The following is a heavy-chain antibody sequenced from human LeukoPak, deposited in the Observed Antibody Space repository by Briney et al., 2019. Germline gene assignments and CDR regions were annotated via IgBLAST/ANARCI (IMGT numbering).Heavy chain of an antibody. CDR1: GGSFSGYY. CDR2: INHSGST. Sequence: SETLSLTCAVYGGSFSGYYWSWIRQPLGKGLEWIGEINHSGSTNYNPSLKSRVTISVDTSKNQFSLKLSSVTAADTAVYYCARVRFLEWLVPHAFDIWGQGTMVTVSS. D-gene: IGHD3-3*01. V-gene: IGHV4-34*01. J-gene: IGHJ3*02. CDR3: ARVRFLEWLVPHAFDI.